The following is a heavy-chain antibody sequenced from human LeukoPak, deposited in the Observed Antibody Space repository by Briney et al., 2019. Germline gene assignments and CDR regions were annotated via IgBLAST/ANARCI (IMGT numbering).Heavy chain of an antibody. CDR3: ARDRRGSGPKGWFDP. V-gene: IGHV4-31*03. D-gene: IGHD3-10*01. Sequence: SQTLSLTCTVSGGSISSGGDYWSWIRQHPGKGLEWIGYIYYSGSTYYNPSLKSRVTISVDTSKNQFSLKLSSVTAADTAVYYCARDRRGSGPKGWFDPWGQGTLVTVSS. CDR2: IYYSGST. CDR1: GGSISSGGDY. J-gene: IGHJ5*02.